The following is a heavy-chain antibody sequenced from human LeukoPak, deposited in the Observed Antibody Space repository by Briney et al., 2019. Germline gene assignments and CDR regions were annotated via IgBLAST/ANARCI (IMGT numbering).Heavy chain of an antibody. V-gene: IGHV3-23*01. D-gene: IGHD6-13*01. CDR1: GITLSNYG. Sequence: GGSLRLSCAVSGITLSNYGMSWVRQAPGRGLEWVAGLSGSGGSTTYADSVKGRFTISRDNPKSALFLQMNSLRDEDSASYYCKTHPIASAGPIYDAFDVWGQGTRVTVS. J-gene: IGHJ3*01. CDR3: KTHPIASAGPIYDAFDV. CDR2: LSGSGGST.